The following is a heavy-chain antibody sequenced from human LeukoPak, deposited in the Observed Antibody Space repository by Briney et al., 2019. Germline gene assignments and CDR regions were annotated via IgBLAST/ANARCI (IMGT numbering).Heavy chain of an antibody. D-gene: IGHD5-12*01. CDR2: INPNSGGT. J-gene: IGHJ4*02. CDR1: GYTFTVYY. V-gene: IGHV1-2*02. CDR3: ARVTGGGYSGYEFDY. Sequence: ASVTVSFTASGYTFTVYYMHWVRQAPGQGLEWMGWINPNSGGTNYAQKFQGRVTMTRDTSISTAYMELSRLRSDDTAVYYCARVTGGGYSGYEFDYWGQGTLVTVSS.